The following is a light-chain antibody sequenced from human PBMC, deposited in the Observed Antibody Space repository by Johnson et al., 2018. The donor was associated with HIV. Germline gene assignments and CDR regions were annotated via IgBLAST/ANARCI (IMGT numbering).Light chain of an antibody. CDR1: SFNIRINF. CDR3: GTWDSRLSVYV. J-gene: IGLJ1*01. CDR2: ESN. V-gene: IGLV1-51*02. Sequence: QSVLTQPPSVSAAPGQRVTISCSGSSFNIRINFVSWYQQVPGTAPKLLICESNKRPSGIPNRFSGSKSGTSATLGITGLQTGDEADYYCGTWDSRLSVYVFGTGTKVTVL.